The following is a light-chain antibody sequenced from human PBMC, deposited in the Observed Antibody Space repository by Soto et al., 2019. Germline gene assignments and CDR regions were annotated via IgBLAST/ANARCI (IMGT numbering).Light chain of an antibody. CDR2: SDN. J-gene: IGLJ2*01. CDR3: SAWGDSLSGVV. V-gene: IGLV1-44*01. Sequence: QSVLTQPPSASGTPGQRVTISCSGGTSNIGNNRVNWYQKLPGTAPKLLIYSDNERPSGVPDRFSGSKSGTSASLAISGLQSDDETDYYCSAWGDSLSGVVFGGGTKLTVL. CDR1: TSNIGNNR.